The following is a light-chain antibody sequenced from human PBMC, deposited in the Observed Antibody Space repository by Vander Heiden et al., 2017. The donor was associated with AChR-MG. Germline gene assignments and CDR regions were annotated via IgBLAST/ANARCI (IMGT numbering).Light chain of an antibody. CDR2: GKN. CDR3: NSRDSSGNHWV. V-gene: IGLV3-19*01. J-gene: IGLJ3*02. Sequence: SSELTQAPAVSVALGQTVRLPCPGDSLRSYYASWYQQKPGQAPVLVIYGKNNRPSGIPDRVSGSSSGNTASLTITGAQAEDEADYYCNSRDSSGNHWVFGGGTKRTVL. CDR1: SLRSYY.